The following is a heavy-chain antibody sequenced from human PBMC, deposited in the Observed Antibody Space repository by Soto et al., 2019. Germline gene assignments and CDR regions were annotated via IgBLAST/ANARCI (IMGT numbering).Heavy chain of an antibody. Sequence: QVQLQESGPGLVKPSQTLSLTCTVSGGSISSGDYYWTWIRQPPGKGLEWIGYISYSGNADYNPSLNSRVTQSVDTSKNQFARKLSSVSAADTAVYYCARDLTVTTSDYYYNMDVWGQGTTVTVSS. J-gene: IGHJ6*02. CDR2: ISYSGNA. V-gene: IGHV4-30-4*01. CDR3: ARDLTVTTSDYYYNMDV. D-gene: IGHD4-17*01. CDR1: GGSISSGDYY.